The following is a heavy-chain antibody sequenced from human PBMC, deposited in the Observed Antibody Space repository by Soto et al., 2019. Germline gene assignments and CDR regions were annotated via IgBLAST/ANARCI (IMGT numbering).Heavy chain of an antibody. CDR3: AHRVGLQGNWNGGYFDF. CDR2: IYWDDDK. V-gene: IGHV2-5*02. CDR1: GFSLSTGGVG. D-gene: IGHD1-1*01. Sequence: QITLKESGPTRVRPTQTLTLTCTFSGFSLSTGGVGVGWIRQSPGKALEELALIYWDDDKRYSPSLKSRLTITKXTSHNXXVLTMTNMDPVDTGTYYCAHRVGLQGNWNGGYFDFWGQGALVTVSS. J-gene: IGHJ4*02.